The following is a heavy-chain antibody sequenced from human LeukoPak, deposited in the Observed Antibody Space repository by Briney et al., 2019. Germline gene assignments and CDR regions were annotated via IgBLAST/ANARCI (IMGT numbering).Heavy chain of an antibody. CDR2: IKQDGSEK. CDR3: ARDTPREAVAGLFDY. CDR1: GFTFSSYW. J-gene: IGHJ4*02. Sequence: QAGGSLRLSCAASGFTFSSYWMSWVRQAPGKGLEWVANIKQDGSEKYYVDSVKGRFTISRDNVKNSLYLQMNSLRAEDTAVYYCARDTPREAVAGLFDYWGQGTLVTVSS. D-gene: IGHD6-19*01. V-gene: IGHV3-7*01.